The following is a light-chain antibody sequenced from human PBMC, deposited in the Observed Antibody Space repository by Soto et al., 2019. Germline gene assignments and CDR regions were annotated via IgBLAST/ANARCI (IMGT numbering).Light chain of an antibody. V-gene: IGLV2-14*03. CDR3: ASYTTSSTYA. CDR1: SSDVGAFNY. J-gene: IGLJ1*01. Sequence: QSVLTQPASVSGSPGQSIAISCTGTSSDVGAFNYVSWYQQHPGKAPKFMIFDVSSRPSGVSDRFSGSKSGNTASLTISGLQTEDEADYYCASYTTSSTYAFGTGTKVTVL. CDR2: DVS.